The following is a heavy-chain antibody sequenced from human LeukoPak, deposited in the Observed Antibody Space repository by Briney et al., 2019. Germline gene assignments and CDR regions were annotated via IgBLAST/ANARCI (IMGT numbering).Heavy chain of an antibody. CDR3: ARRSGSYFDY. D-gene: IGHD1-26*01. Sequence: GESLKISCKGSGYSFTNFWIGWVRQMPGKGLEWMGIIHPGDSDTGYSPSFQGQVTISADKSISTAHLQWNSLKASDTAMYYCARRSGSYFDYWGQGTLVTVSS. V-gene: IGHV5-51*01. CDR1: GYSFTNFW. J-gene: IGHJ4*02. CDR2: IHPGDSDT.